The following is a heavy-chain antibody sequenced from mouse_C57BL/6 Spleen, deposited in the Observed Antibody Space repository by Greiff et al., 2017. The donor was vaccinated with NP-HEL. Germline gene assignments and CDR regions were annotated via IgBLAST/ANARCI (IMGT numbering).Heavy chain of an antibody. Sequence: EVKLQESGPGLVKPSQSLSLTCSVTGYSITSGYYWNWIRQFPGNKLEWMGYISYDGSNNYNPSLKNRISITRDTSKNQFFLKLNSVTTEDTATYYCAREGNYYGSPWFAYWGQGTLVTVSA. CDR3: AREGNYYGSPWFAY. V-gene: IGHV3-6*01. CDR1: GYSITSGYY. CDR2: ISYDGSN. J-gene: IGHJ3*01. D-gene: IGHD1-1*01.